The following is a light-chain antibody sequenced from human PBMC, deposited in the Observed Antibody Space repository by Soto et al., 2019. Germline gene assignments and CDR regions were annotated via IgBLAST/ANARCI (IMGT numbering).Light chain of an antibody. CDR1: QSINSN. CDR2: RAS. V-gene: IGKV3-15*01. J-gene: IGKJ4*01. CDR3: QQYNNWSRAT. Sequence: IVMTQSPATLSVSLGERATLSCRASQSINSNLAWYQQKPGQAPRLLMFRASIRAAGFPARFSGSGSGTEFNLTISSLQSDDSAVYYCQQYNNWSRATFGGGTKV.